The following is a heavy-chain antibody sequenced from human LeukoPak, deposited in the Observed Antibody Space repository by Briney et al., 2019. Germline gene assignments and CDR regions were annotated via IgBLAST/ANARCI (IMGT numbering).Heavy chain of an antibody. CDR3: AREVLSGYDYWFDP. CDR1: GGSISSGGYC. Sequence: SETLSLTCTLSGGSISSGGYCWGWLRQPPGRGREWIGYIYHSGSTYYNPSLKSRFTISVARSKNQFSLKLSSVTAADTAVYYCAREVLSGYDYWFDPWGQGTLVTVSS. D-gene: IGHD5-12*01. J-gene: IGHJ5*02. V-gene: IGHV4-30-2*01. CDR2: IYHSGST.